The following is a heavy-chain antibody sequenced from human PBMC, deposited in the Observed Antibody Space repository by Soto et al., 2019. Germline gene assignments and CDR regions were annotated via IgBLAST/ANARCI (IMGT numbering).Heavy chain of an antibody. CDR1: GGSFSGYY. CDR2: INHSGST. V-gene: IGHV4-34*01. CDR3: AREEYYYDSSGYDFPG. J-gene: IGHJ4*02. Sequence: SETLSLTCAVYGGSFSGYYWSWIRQPPGKGLEWIGEINHSGSTNYNPSLKSRVTISVDTSKNQFSLKLSSVTAADTAVYYCAREEYYYDSSGYDFPGWGQGTLVTVSS. D-gene: IGHD3-22*01.